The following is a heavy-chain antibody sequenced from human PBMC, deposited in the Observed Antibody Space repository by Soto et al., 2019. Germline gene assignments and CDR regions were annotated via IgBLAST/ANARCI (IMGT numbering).Heavy chain of an antibody. V-gene: IGHV1-69*01. CDR1: GGTFRSYT. D-gene: IGHD3-3*01. J-gene: IGHJ5*02. CDR2: LIPMFATA. CDR3: ARDGHFDFSRDPGFDP. Sequence: VQLVQSGAEVKNPGSSVKVSCKASGGTFRSYTVNWVRQAPGQGLEWMGGLIPMFATAGYAQKFQGRLTITADESTNTAFMELSSLRFEDTAIYYCARDGHFDFSRDPGFDPWGQGTLVTVSS.